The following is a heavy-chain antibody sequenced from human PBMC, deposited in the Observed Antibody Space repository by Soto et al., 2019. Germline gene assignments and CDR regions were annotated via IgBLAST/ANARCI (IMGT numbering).Heavy chain of an antibody. J-gene: IGHJ5*02. D-gene: IGHD4-17*01. CDR3: ASHDYGDYNWFDP. V-gene: IGHV4-34*01. Sequence: QVQLQQWGAGLLKPSETLSLTCAVYGGSFSGYYWSWIRQPPGKGLEWIGEINHSGSTNYNPSLKRRVTISVDTSKNQFSLRLSSVTAADTAVYYCASHDYGDYNWFDPWGQGTLVTVSS. CDR1: GGSFSGYY. CDR2: INHSGST.